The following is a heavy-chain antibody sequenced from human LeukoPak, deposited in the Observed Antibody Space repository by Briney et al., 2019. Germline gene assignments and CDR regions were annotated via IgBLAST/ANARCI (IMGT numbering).Heavy chain of an antibody. D-gene: IGHD2-15*01. V-gene: IGHV3-30-3*01. Sequence: PRGSLRLSCAASGFTFSSYAMHWVRQAPGKGLEWVAVISYDGSNKYYADSVKGRFTISRDNSKNTLYLQMNSLRAEDTAVYYCARIVVVAAAGFDYWGQGTLVTVSS. CDR1: GFTFSSYA. CDR3: ARIVVVAAAGFDY. J-gene: IGHJ4*02. CDR2: ISYDGSNK.